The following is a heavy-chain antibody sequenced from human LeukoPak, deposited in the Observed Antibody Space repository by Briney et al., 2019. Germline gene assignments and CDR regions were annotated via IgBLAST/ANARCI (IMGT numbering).Heavy chain of an antibody. CDR2: ISGDGGST. D-gene: IGHD3-9*01. CDR1: GFTFDDYA. J-gene: IGHJ4*02. Sequence: GGSLRLSCAASGFTFDDYAMHWVRQAPGKGLEWVCLISGDGGSTYYADYVKGRFTITRDNSKNSLYLQMNSLRTEDTALYYCAKDNYDILTGPFDYWGQGTLVSVSS. CDR3: AKDNYDILTGPFDY. V-gene: IGHV3-43*02.